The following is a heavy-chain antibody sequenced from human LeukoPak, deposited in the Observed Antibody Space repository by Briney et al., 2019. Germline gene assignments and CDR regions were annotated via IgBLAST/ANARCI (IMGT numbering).Heavy chain of an antibody. CDR1: GFTFSSFA. D-gene: IGHD6-13*01. J-gene: IGHJ4*02. CDR2: ISGSGAGT. Sequence: GGSLRLSCAASGFTFSSFAMSWVRQAPGKGLEWVSAISGSGAGTYYADSVKGRFSVSRDNSKNTLYLQMNSLRAEDTAVYYCARVRTLGYSSSWYADYWGQGTLVTVSS. V-gene: IGHV3-23*01. CDR3: ARVRTLGYSSSWYADY.